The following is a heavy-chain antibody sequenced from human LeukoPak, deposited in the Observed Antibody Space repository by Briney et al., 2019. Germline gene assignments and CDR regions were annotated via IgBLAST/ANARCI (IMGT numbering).Heavy chain of an antibody. CDR2: INWNGGST. J-gene: IGHJ4*02. Sequence: GGSLRLSCAASGFTFDDYGMSWVRQAPGKGLEWVSGINWNGGSTGYADSVKGRFTISRDNAKNSLYLQMNSLRAEDTALYYCAREPLPYCSGGGCYLPDYWGQGTLVTVSS. CDR3: AREPLPYCSGGGCYLPDY. CDR1: GFTFDDYG. D-gene: IGHD2-15*01. V-gene: IGHV3-20*04.